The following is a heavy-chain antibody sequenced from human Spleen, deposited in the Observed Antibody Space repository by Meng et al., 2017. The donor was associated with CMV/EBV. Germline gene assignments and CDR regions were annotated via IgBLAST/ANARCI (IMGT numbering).Heavy chain of an antibody. V-gene: IGHV3-43D*03. D-gene: IGHD3-3*01. Sequence: GESLKISCAASGFNFDDYAMQWVRQVPGKGLEWVSQISWDGGSSYYAASVKDRFTISRDNSKNSLYLQMNSLSAEDTAFYYCATTYDFWSGYVNHYWGQGTLVTASS. CDR1: GFNFDDYA. CDR3: ATTYDFWSGYVNHY. J-gene: IGHJ4*02. CDR2: ISWDGGSS.